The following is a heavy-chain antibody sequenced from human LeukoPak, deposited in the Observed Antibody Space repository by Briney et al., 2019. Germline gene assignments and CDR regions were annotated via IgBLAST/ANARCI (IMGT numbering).Heavy chain of an antibody. V-gene: IGHV1-69*05. CDR2: IIPIFGTA. D-gene: IGHD3-22*01. Sequence: SEKVSCKASGGTFSSYAISWVLQAPGHGLEWMGGIIPIFGTANYAQKFQGRVTITTDESTSTAYMELSSLRSEDTAVYYCARVLVRHDQDYYDSSGYQYYFDYWGQGTLVTVSS. CDR3: ARVLVRHDQDYYDSSGYQYYFDY. J-gene: IGHJ4*02. CDR1: GGTFSSYA.